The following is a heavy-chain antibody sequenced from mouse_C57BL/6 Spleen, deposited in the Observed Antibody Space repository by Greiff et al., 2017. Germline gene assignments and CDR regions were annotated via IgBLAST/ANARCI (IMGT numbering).Heavy chain of an antibody. J-gene: IGHJ1*03. V-gene: IGHV5-9-1*02. CDR3: TRGPYGSSYWYFDV. Sequence: EVHLVESGEGLVKPGGSLKLSCAASGFTFSSYAMSWVRQTPEKRLEWVAYISRGGDYIYYADTVKGRFTISRDNARNTLYLQMSSLKSEDTAMYYCTRGPYGSSYWYFDVWGTGTTVTVSS. CDR2: ISRGGDYI. D-gene: IGHD1-1*01. CDR1: GFTFSSYA.